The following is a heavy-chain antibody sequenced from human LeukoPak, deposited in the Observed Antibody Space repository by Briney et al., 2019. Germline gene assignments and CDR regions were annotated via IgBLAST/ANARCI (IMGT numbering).Heavy chain of an antibody. V-gene: IGHV4-59*01. CDR2: VYYSGST. CDR3: ARDRKQWLRGPFDP. CDR1: GGSISSYY. Sequence: SETLSLTCRVSGGSISSYYWNRIRQPPGKGLGWIGYVYYSGSTNYNPSLKSRVTISVDTSKKQFSLKLRSVTAADTAVYYCARDRKQWLRGPFDPWGQGTLVPVSS. J-gene: IGHJ5*02. D-gene: IGHD6-19*01.